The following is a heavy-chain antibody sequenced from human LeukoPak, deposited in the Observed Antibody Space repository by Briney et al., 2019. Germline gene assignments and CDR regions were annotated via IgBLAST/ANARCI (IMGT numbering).Heavy chain of an antibody. CDR2: ISGAGHDT. Sequence: PGGSLRLSCAASGFTFSSYDMTWVRQAPGKGLEWVSSISGAGHDTFTADSVKGRFTISRDNSKNTLYLQMNSLRAEDTAVYYCARGTTGLSYYYGMDVWGQGTTVTVSS. V-gene: IGHV3-23*01. CDR1: GFTFSSYD. D-gene: IGHD1-7*01. J-gene: IGHJ6*02. CDR3: ARGTTGLSYYYGMDV.